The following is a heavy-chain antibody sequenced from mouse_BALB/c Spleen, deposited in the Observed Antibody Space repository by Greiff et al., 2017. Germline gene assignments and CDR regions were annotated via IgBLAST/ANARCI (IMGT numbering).Heavy chain of an antibody. CDR1: GFTFTDYY. Sequence: EEQRVESGGGLVQPGGSLRLSCATSGFTFTDYYMSWVRQPPGKALEWLGFIRNKANGYTTEYSASVKGRFTISRDNSQSILYLQMNTLRAEDSATYYCATGTLGGYYFDYWGQGTTLTVSS. J-gene: IGHJ2*01. V-gene: IGHV7-3*02. CDR3: ATGTLGGYYFDY. CDR2: IRNKANGYTT. D-gene: IGHD4-1*01.